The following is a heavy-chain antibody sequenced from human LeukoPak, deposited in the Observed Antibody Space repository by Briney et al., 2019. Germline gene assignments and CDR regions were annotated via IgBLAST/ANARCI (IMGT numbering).Heavy chain of an antibody. V-gene: IGHV3-53*05. CDR1: EFTVSSNY. Sequence: GGSLRLSCAASEFTVSSNYMNWVRQAPGKGLEWVSLIDSGGSTYYADSVKGRFTISRDNAKNSLYLQMNSPRAEDTALYYCAKDSRADTTASLDYWGQGTLVTVSS. D-gene: IGHD2-2*01. CDR3: AKDSRADTTASLDY. CDR2: IDSGGST. J-gene: IGHJ4*02.